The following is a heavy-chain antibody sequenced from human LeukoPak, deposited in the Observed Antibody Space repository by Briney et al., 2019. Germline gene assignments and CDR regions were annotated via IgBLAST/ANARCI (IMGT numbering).Heavy chain of an antibody. CDR1: GGSISSSNW. V-gene: IGHV4-4*02. CDR3: VRENYFDSSDYFDY. D-gene: IGHD3-22*01. CDR2: IYHSGST. J-gene: IGHJ4*02. Sequence: GTLSLTCAVSGGSISSSNWWSWVRQPPGKGLEWIGEIYHSGSTNYNPSLKSRVTISVDKSKNQFSLKLTSVTAADTAVYYCVRENYFDSSDYFDYWGQGTLVTVSS.